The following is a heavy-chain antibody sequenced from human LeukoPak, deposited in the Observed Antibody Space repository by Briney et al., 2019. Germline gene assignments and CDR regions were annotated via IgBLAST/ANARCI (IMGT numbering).Heavy chain of an antibody. D-gene: IGHD3-16*01. V-gene: IGHV3-21*01. CDR3: AKDRRDYVWGNYYYYYMDV. J-gene: IGHJ6*03. Sequence: GGSLRLSCAASGFTFSSYSMNWVRQAPGTGLEWVSSISSTSTYITYADSVKGRFTISRDNSKNTLYLQMNSLRAEDTAVYYCAKDRRDYVWGNYYYYYMDVWGKGTTVTISS. CDR2: ISSTSTYI. CDR1: GFTFSSYS.